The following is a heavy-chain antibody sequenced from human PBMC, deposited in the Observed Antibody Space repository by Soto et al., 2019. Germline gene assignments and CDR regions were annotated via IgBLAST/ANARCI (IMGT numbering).Heavy chain of an antibody. CDR3: SRGGAYGGRRDVLDM. Sequence: EVQLVESGGGLVHPGWSLRLSCAAPGFRFSTYWMNWVRQAPGKGLEWVANINEDGSEKYSVDSVKGRFTISRDNVKNVLYLQWNSLRVDETAVYYCSRGGAYGGRRDVLDMWGQGAMVTVSS. D-gene: IGHD2-15*01. CDR1: GFRFSTYW. CDR2: INEDGSEK. J-gene: IGHJ3*02. V-gene: IGHV3-7*03.